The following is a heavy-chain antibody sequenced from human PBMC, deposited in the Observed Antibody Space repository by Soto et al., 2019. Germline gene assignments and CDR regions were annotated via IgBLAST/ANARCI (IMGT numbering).Heavy chain of an antibody. Sequence: QVQLVESGGGVVQPGRSLRLSCAASGFTFSSYAMHWVRQAPGKGLEWVAVISYDGSNKYYADSVKGRFTISRDNSKNALHLQMNSLRAEDTAVYYCAREGSGLYCISPSCMNDAFDIWGQGTMVTVSS. CDR2: ISYDGSNK. CDR1: GFTFSSYA. J-gene: IGHJ3*02. V-gene: IGHV3-30-3*01. CDR3: AREGSGLYCISPSCMNDAFDI. D-gene: IGHD2-2*01.